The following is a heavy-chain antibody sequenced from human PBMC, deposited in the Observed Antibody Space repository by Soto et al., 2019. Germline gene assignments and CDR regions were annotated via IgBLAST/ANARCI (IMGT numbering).Heavy chain of an antibody. V-gene: IGHV4-31*02. D-gene: IGHD2-2*01. CDR1: GGSISSGGYY. CDR2: IYYSGST. Sequence: PSETLSLTCTVSGGSISSGGYYWSWIRQHPGKGLEWIGYIYYSGSTYYNPSLKSRVTISVDTSKNQFSLKLSSVTAADTAVYYCARGIYSSILPGYWGQGTLVTVSS. CDR3: ARGIYSSILPGY. J-gene: IGHJ4*02.